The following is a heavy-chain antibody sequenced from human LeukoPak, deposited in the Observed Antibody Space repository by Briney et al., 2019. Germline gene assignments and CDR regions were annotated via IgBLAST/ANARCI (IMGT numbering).Heavy chain of an antibody. J-gene: IGHJ6*03. Sequence: ASVKVSCKASAYTFTSYDINWVRQATGQGLEWMGWTNPNSGNTGCAQKFQGRVTITRNTSISTAYMELRSLRSEDTAVYYCARRSRGGNSGYYYYYYMDGWGKGTTVTVSS. V-gene: IGHV1-8*03. D-gene: IGHD4-23*01. CDR3: ARRSRGGNSGYYYYYYMDG. CDR2: TNPNSGNT. CDR1: AYTFTSYD.